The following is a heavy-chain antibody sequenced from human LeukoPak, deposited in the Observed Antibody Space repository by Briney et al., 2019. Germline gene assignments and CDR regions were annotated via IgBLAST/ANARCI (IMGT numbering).Heavy chain of an antibody. D-gene: IGHD2-15*01. CDR2: ISGSGGST. V-gene: IGHV3-23*01. CDR1: GFTFSSYA. CDR3: AKDLRYCSGGSCLGYYYGMDV. Sequence: GGSLRLSCAASGFTFSSYAMSWVRQAPGKGPEWVSAISGSGGSTYYADSVKGRFTISRDNSKNTLYLQMNSLRAEDTAVYYCAKDLRYCSGGSCLGYYYGMDVWGQGTTVTVSS. J-gene: IGHJ6*02.